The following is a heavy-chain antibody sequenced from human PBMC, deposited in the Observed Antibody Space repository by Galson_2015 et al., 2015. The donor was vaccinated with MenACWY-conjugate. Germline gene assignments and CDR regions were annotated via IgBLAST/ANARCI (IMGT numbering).Heavy chain of an antibody. CDR1: GYTFTTHY. J-gene: IGHJ4*02. CDR2: IRPSGDDGT. CDR3: VREYRGGSFDY. V-gene: IGHV1-46*01. Sequence: SVKVSCKASGYTFTTHYMHWVRQAPGQGLEWMGIIRPSGDDGTTYAQKFQGRVTMTRDTSTSTVYMDLSSLRSEDTAVYYCVREYRGGSFDYWGQGTLVTVSS. D-gene: IGHD1-26*01.